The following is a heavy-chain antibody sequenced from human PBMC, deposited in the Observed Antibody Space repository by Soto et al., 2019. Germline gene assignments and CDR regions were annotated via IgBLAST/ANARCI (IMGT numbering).Heavy chain of an antibody. D-gene: IGHD3-3*01. Sequence: ASVKVSCKASGYTFTSYGISWVRQAHGQGLEWMGWISAYNGNTNYAQKLQGRVTMTTDTSTSTAYMELRSLRSDDTAVYYCARTSDDFWSGYVETYYYYYGMDVWGQGTTVTVSS. J-gene: IGHJ6*02. V-gene: IGHV1-18*01. CDR3: ARTSDDFWSGYVETYYYYYGMDV. CDR2: ISAYNGNT. CDR1: GYTFTSYG.